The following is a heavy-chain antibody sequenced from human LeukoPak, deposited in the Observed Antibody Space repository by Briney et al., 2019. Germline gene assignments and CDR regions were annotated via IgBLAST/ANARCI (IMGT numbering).Heavy chain of an antibody. CDR2: INNDGSDT. V-gene: IGHV3-74*01. CDR1: GFTFSSYW. J-gene: IGHJ4*02. Sequence: GGSLRLSCAASGFTFSSYWMHWVRQAPGKGLVWVSRINNDGSDTSHADSVRGRFTISRDNAKNTLYLQMNSLRADDTAVYYCARDLAGPDHWGQGTLVTVSS. CDR3: ARDLAGPDH.